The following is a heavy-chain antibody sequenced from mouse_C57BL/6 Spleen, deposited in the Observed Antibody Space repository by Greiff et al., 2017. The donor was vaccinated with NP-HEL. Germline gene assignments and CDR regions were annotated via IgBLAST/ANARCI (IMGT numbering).Heavy chain of an antibody. D-gene: IGHD5-1*01. CDR3: ARTYRYAMDY. CDR2: ISSGSSTI. CDR1: GFTFSDYG. J-gene: IGHJ4*01. V-gene: IGHV5-17*01. Sequence: VQLQQSGGGLVKPGGSLKLSCAASGFTFSDYGMHWVRQAPEKGLEWVAYISSGSSTIYYADTVKGRFTISRDNAKNTLFLQMTSLRSEDTAMYYCARTYRYAMDYWGQGTSVTVSS.